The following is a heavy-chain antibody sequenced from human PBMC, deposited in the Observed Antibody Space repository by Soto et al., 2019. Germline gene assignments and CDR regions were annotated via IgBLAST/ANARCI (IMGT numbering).Heavy chain of an antibody. J-gene: IGHJ3*02. V-gene: IGHV1-18*01. D-gene: IGHD3-3*01. Sequence: ASVKVSCKASGYTFTSYGISWVRQAPGQGLEWMGWISAYNGNTNYAQKLQGRVTMTTDTSTSTAYMELRSLRSDDTAVYYCGREPPGFYGVVKAAFDIWGQGTMVTVSS. CDR1: GYTFTSYG. CDR3: GREPPGFYGVVKAAFDI. CDR2: ISAYNGNT.